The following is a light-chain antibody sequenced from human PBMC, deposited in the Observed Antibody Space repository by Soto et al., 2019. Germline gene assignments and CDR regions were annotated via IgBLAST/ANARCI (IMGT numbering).Light chain of an antibody. CDR3: SSYTSSTVYV. V-gene: IGLV2-14*01. CDR2: EVS. CDR1: SSDVGGYKY. Sequence: QSVLTQPASVSGSPGQSITISCTGTSSDVGGYKYVSWCQQHPGKAPKLMIYEVSNRPSGVSNRFSGSKSGNTASLTISGLQAEDEADYYCSSYTSSTVYVFGPGTKLTVL. J-gene: IGLJ1*01.